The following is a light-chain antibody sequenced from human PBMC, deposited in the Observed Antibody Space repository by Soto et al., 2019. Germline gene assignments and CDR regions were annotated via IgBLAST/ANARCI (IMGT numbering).Light chain of an antibody. CDR1: QTISTY. CDR3: QQSYSIPRS. Sequence: DIQMTQSPSSLSASVGDRVTITCRASQTISTYLNWYQQKPGKAPKLLIYAASSLQSGVPSRFSGSGSGTDFSHTISSLQPEDFATYYCQQSYSIPRSVGQGTKLEIK. CDR2: AAS. J-gene: IGKJ2*01. V-gene: IGKV1-39*01.